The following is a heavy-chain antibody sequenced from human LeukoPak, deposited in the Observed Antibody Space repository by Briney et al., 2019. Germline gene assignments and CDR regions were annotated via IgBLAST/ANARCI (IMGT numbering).Heavy chain of an antibody. CDR3: ARDLGGYDFDY. CDR1: GYTFTSYG. CDR2: INPNSGGT. J-gene: IGHJ4*02. V-gene: IGHV1-2*02. Sequence: ASVKVSCKASGYTFTSYGISWVRQAPGQGLEWMGWINPNSGGTNYAQKFQGRVTMTRDTSISTAYMELSRLRSDDTAVYYCARDLGGYDFDYWGQGTLVTVSS. D-gene: IGHD5-12*01.